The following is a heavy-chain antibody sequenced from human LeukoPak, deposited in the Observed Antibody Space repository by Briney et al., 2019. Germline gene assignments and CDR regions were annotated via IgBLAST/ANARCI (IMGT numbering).Heavy chain of an antibody. Sequence: ASVKVSCKASGYTFTGYYMHWVRQAPGQGLEWMGWINPNSGGTNYAQKFQGRVTMTRDTSISTAYMELSRLRSDDTAVYYCAKEEITIFGVVITPFDYWGQGTLVTVSS. CDR2: INPNSGGT. V-gene: IGHV1-2*02. CDR3: AKEEITIFGVVITPFDY. J-gene: IGHJ4*02. D-gene: IGHD3-3*01. CDR1: GYTFTGYY.